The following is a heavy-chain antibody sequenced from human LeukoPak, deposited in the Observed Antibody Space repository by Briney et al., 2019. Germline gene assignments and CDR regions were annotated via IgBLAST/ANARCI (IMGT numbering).Heavy chain of an antibody. Sequence: ASVKVSCKASGGTFSSYAISWVRQAPGQGLEWMGGIIPIFGTANYAQKFQGRVTITTDESTSTAYMELSSLRSEDTAVYYCARGPQNWDIVVVPAAPSFDYWGQGTLVTVSS. CDR3: ARGPQNWDIVVVPAAPSFDY. V-gene: IGHV1-69*05. CDR1: GGTFSSYA. CDR2: IIPIFGTA. D-gene: IGHD2-2*01. J-gene: IGHJ4*02.